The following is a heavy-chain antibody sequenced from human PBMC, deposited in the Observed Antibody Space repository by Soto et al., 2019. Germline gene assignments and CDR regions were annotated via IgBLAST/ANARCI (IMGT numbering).Heavy chain of an antibody. J-gene: IGHJ6*02. V-gene: IGHV3-23*01. CDR2: ISGSGGST. D-gene: IGHD6-6*01. CDR3: AKVYGSSSDYYYYYGMDV. Sequence: GGSLRLSCAASGFTFSSYAMSWVRQAPGKGLEWVSAISGSGGSTYYADSVKGRFTISRDNSKNTLYLQMNSLRAEDTAVYYCAKVYGSSSDYYYYYGMDVWGQGTTVTVSS. CDR1: GFTFSSYA.